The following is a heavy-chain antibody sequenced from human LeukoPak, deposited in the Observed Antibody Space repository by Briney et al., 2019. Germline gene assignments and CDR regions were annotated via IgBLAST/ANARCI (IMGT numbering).Heavy chain of an antibody. CDR1: GGSFSGYY. J-gene: IGHJ4*02. V-gene: IGHV4-34*01. CDR2: INHSGST. Sequence: SETLSLTCAVYGGSFSGYYWSWIRQPPGKGLEWIGEINHSGSTNYNPSLKSRVTISVDTSKNQFSLKLSSVTAADTAVYYCARDLLDPYGYWGQGTLVTVSS. CDR3: ARDLLDPYGY. D-gene: IGHD4-17*01.